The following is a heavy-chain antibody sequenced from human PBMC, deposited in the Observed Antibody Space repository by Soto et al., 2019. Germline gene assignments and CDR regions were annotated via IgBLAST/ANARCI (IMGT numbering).Heavy chain of an antibody. Sequence: EVQPVESGGGLVQAGGSLRLSCAASGLTFSGSSMHWVRQASGKGLEWVGRIRTKPDSYATAYAASVKGRFTISRDDSKNTAYLQMHSLKTEDTAVYYCTSLEAATGKYDYWGQGTLVTVSS. CDR2: IRTKPDSYAT. V-gene: IGHV3-73*02. CDR3: TSLEAATGKYDY. CDR1: GLTFSGSS. D-gene: IGHD6-13*01. J-gene: IGHJ4*02.